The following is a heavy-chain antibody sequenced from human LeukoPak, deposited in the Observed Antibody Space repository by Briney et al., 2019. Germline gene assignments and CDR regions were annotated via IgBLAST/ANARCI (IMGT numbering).Heavy chain of an antibody. CDR2: IYTSGST. D-gene: IGHD6-19*01. V-gene: IGHV4-61*02. Sequence: SETLSLTCTVSGDSISSGDYYWSWIRQPAGKGLEWIGRIYTSGSTNYNPSLKSRVTISVDTSKNQFSLKLSSVTAADTAVYYCARVSGYSSGWYPYYYYYMDVWGKGTTVTVSS. CDR3: ARVSGYSSGWYPYYYYYMDV. J-gene: IGHJ6*03. CDR1: GDSISSGDYY.